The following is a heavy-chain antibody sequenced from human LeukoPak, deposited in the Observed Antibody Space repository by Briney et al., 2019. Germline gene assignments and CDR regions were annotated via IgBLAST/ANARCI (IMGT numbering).Heavy chain of an antibody. CDR3: ARAPWGSSWGYYYYYYYMDV. J-gene: IGHJ6*03. Sequence: ASVKVSCKASGYTFTGYYMHWVRQAPGQGLEWMGWINPNSGGTNYAQKFQGRVTMTRDTSTSTAYMELSRLRSDDTAVYYCARAPWGSSWGYYYYYYYMDVWGKGTTVTVSS. CDR2: INPNSGGT. V-gene: IGHV1-2*02. CDR1: GYTFTGYY. D-gene: IGHD6-13*01.